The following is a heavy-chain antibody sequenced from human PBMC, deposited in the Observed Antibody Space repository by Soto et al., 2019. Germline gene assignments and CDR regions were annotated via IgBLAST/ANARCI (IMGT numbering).Heavy chain of an antibody. CDR1: GFTVSSNY. Sequence: PGGSLRLSCAASGFTVSSNYLRCVRQAPGKGLEWVSVIYSGGSTYYEDSVKGPFTISRDTSKNTLHLQLNTLRAEHTAVYYCARTSSGSCDVDVGGLSTLVTVSS. V-gene: IGHV3-53*01. D-gene: IGHD3-22*01. CDR3: ARTSSGSCDVDV. CDR2: IYSGGST. J-gene: IGHJ2*01.